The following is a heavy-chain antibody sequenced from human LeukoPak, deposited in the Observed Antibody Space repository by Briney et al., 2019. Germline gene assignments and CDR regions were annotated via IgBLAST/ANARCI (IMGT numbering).Heavy chain of an antibody. V-gene: IGHV1-18*01. CDR3: ARGDDAFDI. CDR2: ISTYNGNT. Sequence: ASVTVSCKASGYTFSNYGVIWMRQPPGQGLEWMGWISTYNGNTNYIQKLQGRVTVTTDTSTSTVYIELRSLRSDDTALYYCARGDDAFDIWGQGTTVTVSS. CDR1: GYTFSNYG. J-gene: IGHJ3*02.